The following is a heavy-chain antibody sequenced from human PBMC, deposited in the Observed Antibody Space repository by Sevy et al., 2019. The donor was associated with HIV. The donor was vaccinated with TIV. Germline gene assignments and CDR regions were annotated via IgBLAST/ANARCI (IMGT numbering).Heavy chain of an antibody. CDR1: GFRFGSQA. J-gene: IGHJ4*01. V-gene: IGHV3-23*01. Sequence: GGSLRLSCVGSGFRFGSQAMSWVRPAPGKGLEWVSGMSGRGDSRGYAHSVKGRFTISRDNSKNTVYLQMNSLTAEDTALYYCAKDVPDQSWYDDFWSGSPCFDYWGRGILVTVSS. D-gene: IGHD3-3*01. CDR3: AKDVPDQSWYDDFWSGSPCFDY. CDR2: MSGRGDSR.